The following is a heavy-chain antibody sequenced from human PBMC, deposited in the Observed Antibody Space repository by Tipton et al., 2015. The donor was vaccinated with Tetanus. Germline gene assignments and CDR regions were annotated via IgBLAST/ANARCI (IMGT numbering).Heavy chain of an antibody. CDR3: AKVSAPGTIATGNFDY. D-gene: IGHD1-1*01. Sequence: MQLVQSGAEVKKPGESLKISCRGSGYSFSSYWIAWVRQVPGKGLEWMGIFFPGDSESRYSPSFQGQVTMSGDNSIRTAYLQWNSLRASDTATYYCAKVSAPGTIATGNFDYWGQGTPVTVSS. CDR2: FFPGDSES. CDR1: GYSFSSYW. J-gene: IGHJ4*02. V-gene: IGHV5-51*01.